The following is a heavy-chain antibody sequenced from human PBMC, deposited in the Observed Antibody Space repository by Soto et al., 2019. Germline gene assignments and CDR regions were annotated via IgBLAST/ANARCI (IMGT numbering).Heavy chain of an antibody. CDR2: IIPILGTA. CDR3: AREVSAVAGIRHYGMDV. D-gene: IGHD6-19*01. CDR1: GGTFSSYA. J-gene: IGHJ6*02. V-gene: IGHV1-69*10. Sequence: SVKVSCKASGGTFSSYAISWVRQAPGQGLEWMGGIIPILGTANYAQKFQGRVTITADKSTSTAYMELSSLRSEDTAVYYCAREVSAVAGIRHYGMDVWGQGTTVTVSS.